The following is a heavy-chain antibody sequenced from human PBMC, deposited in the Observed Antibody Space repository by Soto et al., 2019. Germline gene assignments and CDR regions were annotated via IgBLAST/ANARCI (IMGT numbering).Heavy chain of an antibody. V-gene: IGHV3-72*01. J-gene: IGHJ4*02. CDR2: TRAKTNSYTT. CDR1: GFTFSDHY. D-gene: IGHD3-16*01. Sequence: GGSLRLSCAAPGFTFSDHYMDWVRQAPGKGLEWVGRTRAKTNSYTTEYAASVKGRFTISRDDSQSSLYLQMNSLKTEDTAVYYCTRATVGTYYFDYWGQGTLVTVSS. CDR3: TRATVGTYYFDY.